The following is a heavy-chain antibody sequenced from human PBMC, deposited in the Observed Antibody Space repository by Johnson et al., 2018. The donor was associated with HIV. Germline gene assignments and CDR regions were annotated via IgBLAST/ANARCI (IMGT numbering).Heavy chain of an antibody. J-gene: IGHJ3*02. V-gene: IGHV3-11*04. CDR1: GFTFSDYY. CDR3: ARAINDAFDI. Sequence: QVQLVESGRGFIQPGGSLRLSCAASGFTFSDYYMIWIRQAPGKGLEWLSYITSSGTSSYYADSVKGRLTISRDNAKNSLYLQMNSLRAEDTAVYFCARAINDAFDIWGQGTMVTVSP. CDR2: ITSSGTSS.